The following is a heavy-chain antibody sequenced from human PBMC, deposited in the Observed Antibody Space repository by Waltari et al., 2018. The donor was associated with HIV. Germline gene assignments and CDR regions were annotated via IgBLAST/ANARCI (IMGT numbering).Heavy chain of an antibody. V-gene: IGHV4-34*01. CDR2: VNYSGTT. CDR3: ASGPRRSHLVWAGEPGGS. J-gene: IGHJ1*01. D-gene: IGHD4-17*01. CDR1: GGSFSGYY. Sequence: QGHLQQWGAGLVKPSETLSLTCAVHGGSFSGYYWTWVRQPPGKGLEWIGEVNYSGTTNDTPSLKSRVTISIDTSKNQFSLRLTSMTAADTAFYYGASGPRRSHLVWAGEPGGSWGQGTLVTVSS.